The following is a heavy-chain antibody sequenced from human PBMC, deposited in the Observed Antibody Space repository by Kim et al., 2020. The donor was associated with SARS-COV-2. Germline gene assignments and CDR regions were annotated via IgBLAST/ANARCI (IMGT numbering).Heavy chain of an antibody. J-gene: IGHJ6*02. CDR2: IYYSGST. V-gene: IGHV4-39*01. CDR1: GGSISSSSYY. CDR3: ARLGVVPARGTVLGDGMDV. D-gene: IGHD2-2*01. Sequence: SETLSLTCTVSGGSISSSSYYWGWIRQPPGKGLEWIGSIYYSGSTYYNPSLKSRVTISVDTSKNQFSLKLSSVTAADTAVYYCARLGVVPARGTVLGDGMDVWGQGTTVTVSS.